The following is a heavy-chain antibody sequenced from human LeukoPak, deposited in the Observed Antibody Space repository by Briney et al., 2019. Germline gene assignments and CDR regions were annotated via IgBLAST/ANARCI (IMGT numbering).Heavy chain of an antibody. D-gene: IGHD2-2*01. V-gene: IGHV6-1*01. Sequence: SQTLSLTCAISGDSVSSKSAAWNWIRQSPSRGLEWLGRTYYRSKWYSDYAVSVKSRVTISPDTSKNQFSLQLNSVTPEDTAVYYCAKDRPPPCSSTSCYPYYYGMDVWGQGTTVTVSS. CDR2: TYYRSKWYS. J-gene: IGHJ6*02. CDR3: AKDRPPPCSSTSCYPYYYGMDV. CDR1: GDSVSSKSAA.